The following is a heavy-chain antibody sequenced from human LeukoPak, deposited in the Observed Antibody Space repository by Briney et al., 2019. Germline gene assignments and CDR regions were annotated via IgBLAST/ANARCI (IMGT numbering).Heavy chain of an antibody. Sequence: GGSLRLSCAASGFTFNNCWMHWVRQAPGKGLVWVSRISGDGSRTSYADSVKGRSTISRDNAKNTLYLQMNSLRAEDTAVYYCARSLIEGTDNWGQGTLITVSS. CDR2: ISGDGSRT. D-gene: IGHD1-1*01. CDR3: ARSLIEGTDN. V-gene: IGHV3-74*01. CDR1: GFTFNNCW. J-gene: IGHJ4*02.